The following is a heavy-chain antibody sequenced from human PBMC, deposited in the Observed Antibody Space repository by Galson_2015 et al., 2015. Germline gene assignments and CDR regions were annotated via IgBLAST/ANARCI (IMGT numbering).Heavy chain of an antibody. CDR3: ARDVYETSYFDY. J-gene: IGHJ4*02. D-gene: IGHD5/OR15-5a*01. CDR2: ISYDGSNK. Sequence: SLRLSCAASGFTFSSYAMHWVRQAPGKGLEWVAVISYDGSNKYYADSVKGQITISRDNSKNTLYLQMNSLRGEDTALYYCARDVYETSYFDYWGQGTLVTVSS. V-gene: IGHV3-30-3*01. CDR1: GFTFSSYA.